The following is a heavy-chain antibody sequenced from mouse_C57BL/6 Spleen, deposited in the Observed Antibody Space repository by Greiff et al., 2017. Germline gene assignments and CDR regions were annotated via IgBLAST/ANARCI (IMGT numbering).Heavy chain of an antibody. D-gene: IGHD2-4*01. CDR2: IYPGSGST. V-gene: IGHV1-55*01. J-gene: IGHJ3*01. CDR3: ARWGYNDYDDWFAY. CDR1: GYTFTSYW. Sequence: QVQLQQSGAELVKPGASVKMSCKASGYTFTSYWITWVKQRPGQGLEWIGDIYPGSGSTNYNEKFKSKATLTVETSSSTAYLQLSSLTSEDSAVYYCARWGYNDYDDWFAYWGQGTLVTVSA.